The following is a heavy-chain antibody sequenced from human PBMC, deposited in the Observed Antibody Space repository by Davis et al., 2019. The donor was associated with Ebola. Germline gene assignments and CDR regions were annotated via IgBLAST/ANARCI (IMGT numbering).Heavy chain of an antibody. CDR1: GYTFTSYY. CDR3: AREYSSQSLYAIIGRYGMDV. CDR2: INPYSGGT. V-gene: IGHV1-2*06. D-gene: IGHD2-2*02. Sequence: ASVKVSCKASGYTFTSYYMHWVRQAPGQGLEWVGRINPYSGGTNYAQKFQGRVSMTADESTSTAYMELTSLTFEDTAVYFCAREYSSQSLYAIIGRYGMDVWGRGTTVTVAS. J-gene: IGHJ6*04.